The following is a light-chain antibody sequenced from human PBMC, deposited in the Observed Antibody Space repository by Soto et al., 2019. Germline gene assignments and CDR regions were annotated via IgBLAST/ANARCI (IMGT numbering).Light chain of an antibody. CDR1: QSVRIN. CDR3: QQYNNWPPELT. CDR2: GAS. Sequence: EIVMTQSPATLSVSPGERATLSCRASQSVRINLAWYQQKPGQAPRLLIYGASSRATGIPASFSGSGSGTYFTLTISSLQSEDFAVYYCQQYNNWPPELTFGGGTKVEIK. J-gene: IGKJ4*01. V-gene: IGKV3-15*01.